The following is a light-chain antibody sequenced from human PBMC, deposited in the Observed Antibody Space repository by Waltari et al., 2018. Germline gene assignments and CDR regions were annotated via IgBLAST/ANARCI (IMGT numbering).Light chain of an antibody. Sequence: LVLTQTPSASASLGASLNLPPTLRAGHSSNDIAWLPQQPEKGPRYLMKVNSDGSHSKGDTIPDRFSGSSSGTEHYLTFSSLQSEDEADYYCQTGGHGTWVFGGGTKLTVL. CDR1: AGHSSND. V-gene: IGLV4-69*01. J-gene: IGLJ3*02. CDR2: VNSDGSH. CDR3: QTGGHGTWV.